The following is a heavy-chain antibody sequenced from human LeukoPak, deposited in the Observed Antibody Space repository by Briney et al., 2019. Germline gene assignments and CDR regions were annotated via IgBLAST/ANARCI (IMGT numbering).Heavy chain of an antibody. CDR2: ISSSGSTI. CDR1: GFTFSTYA. Sequence: GGSLRLSCAVSGFTFSTYAMSWVRQAPGKGLEWVSYISSSGSTIYYADSVKGRFTISRDNAKNSLYLQMNSLRAEDTAVYYCARDPASGSHKTWGQGTLVTVSS. V-gene: IGHV3-11*01. J-gene: IGHJ4*02. CDR3: ARDPASGSHKT. D-gene: IGHD3-10*01.